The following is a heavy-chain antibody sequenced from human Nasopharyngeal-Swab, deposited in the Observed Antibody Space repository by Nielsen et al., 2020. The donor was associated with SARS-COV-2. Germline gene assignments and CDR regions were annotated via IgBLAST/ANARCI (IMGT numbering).Heavy chain of an antibody. CDR2: INPSGGST. Sequence: ASVKVSCKASGYTFTSYYMHWVRQAPGQGLEWMGIINPSGGSTSYAQKFQGRVTMIRDTSTSTVYMELSSLRSDDTAVYYCARDPRDNYDFWSGYYKDYYYGMDVWGQGTTVTVSS. V-gene: IGHV1-46*01. CDR3: ARDPRDNYDFWSGYYKDYYYGMDV. CDR1: GYTFTSYY. D-gene: IGHD3-3*01. J-gene: IGHJ6*02.